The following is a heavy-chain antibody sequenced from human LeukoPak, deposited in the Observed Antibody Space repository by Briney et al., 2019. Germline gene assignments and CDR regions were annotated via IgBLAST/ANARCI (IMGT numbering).Heavy chain of an antibody. J-gene: IGHJ5*02. V-gene: IGHV4-39*07. D-gene: IGHD6-13*01. CDR3: ARDFDSSSWYRLDP. CDR2: MYYSGST. CDR1: GGSIISISSY. Sequence: SETLSLTCTVSGGSIISISSYWGWIRQPPGKGLEWIGTMYYSGSTYYNPSLKSRVTISVDTSRNQFSLKLSSVTAADTAVYYCARDFDSSSWYRLDPWGQGTLVTVSS.